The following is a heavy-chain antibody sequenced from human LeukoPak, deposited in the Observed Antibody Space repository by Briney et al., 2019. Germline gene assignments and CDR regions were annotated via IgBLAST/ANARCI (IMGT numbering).Heavy chain of an antibody. CDR1: GFTFSSYA. CDR3: ARDPLRGSGSYSGIFDY. Sequence: GGSLRLSCAASGFTFSSYAMHWVRQAPGKGLEWVAVISYDGSNKYYADSVKGRFTISRDNSKNTLYLQMNSLRAEDTAVYYCARDPLRGSGSYSGIFDYWGQGTLVTVSS. J-gene: IGHJ4*02. CDR2: ISYDGSNK. D-gene: IGHD3-10*01. V-gene: IGHV3-30-3*01.